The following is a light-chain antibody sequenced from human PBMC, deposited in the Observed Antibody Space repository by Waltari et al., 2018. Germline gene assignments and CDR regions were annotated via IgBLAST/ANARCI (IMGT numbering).Light chain of an antibody. J-gene: IGKJ2*01. Sequence: DIQMTQSPSSLSASVGHRVTITCRACLSIRTYLNWYQHKPGKAPRLLIYAASSLQCGVPSSFSVSGSGTDFTLTISSLQPEDFATYYCQHSYSTLFMFTFGHGTKLDLK. V-gene: IGKV1-39*01. CDR1: LSIRTY. CDR3: QHSYSTLFMFT. CDR2: AAS.